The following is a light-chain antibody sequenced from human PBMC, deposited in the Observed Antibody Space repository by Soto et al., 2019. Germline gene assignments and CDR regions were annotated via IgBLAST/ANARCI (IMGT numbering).Light chain of an antibody. J-gene: IGLJ3*02. CDR3: SSVAGNNNNL. CDR2: EVI. V-gene: IGLV2-8*01. Sequence: QSALTQPPSASGSPGQSVTISCTGTNSDIGAYHYVSWYQQHPGKAPKVLIYEVIKRPSGVPDRFSGSKSGNTASLTVSGLQAEDEADYYCSSVAGNNNNLFGGGTKLTVL. CDR1: NSDIGAYHY.